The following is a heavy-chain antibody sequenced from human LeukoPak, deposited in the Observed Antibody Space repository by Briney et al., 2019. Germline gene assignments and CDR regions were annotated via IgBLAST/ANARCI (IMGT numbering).Heavy chain of an antibody. J-gene: IGHJ4*02. D-gene: IGHD4-17*01. V-gene: IGHV4-4*07. CDR1: GGSISSYY. Sequence: PSETLSLTCTVSGGSISSYYWSWIRQPAGKGLEWIGRIYTSGSTNYNPSLKSRVTIPVDTSKNQFSLKLNSVTAADTAVYYCVSGTTVSNFAYWGQGTLVTVSS. CDR2: IYTSGST. CDR3: VSGTTVSNFAY.